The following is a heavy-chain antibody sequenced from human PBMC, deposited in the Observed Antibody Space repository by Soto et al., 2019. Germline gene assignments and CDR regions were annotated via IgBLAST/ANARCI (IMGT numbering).Heavy chain of an antibody. Sequence: GXSVKVSCKASGYTFTSYGISWVRQAPVQGLEWMGWISAYNGNTNYAQKLQGRVTMTTDTSTSTAYMELRSLRSDDTAVYYCARDHPRYYYGSGSQFDYWGQGTLVTVSS. V-gene: IGHV1-18*04. CDR2: ISAYNGNT. D-gene: IGHD3-10*01. CDR1: GYTFTSYG. CDR3: ARDHPRYYYGSGSQFDY. J-gene: IGHJ4*02.